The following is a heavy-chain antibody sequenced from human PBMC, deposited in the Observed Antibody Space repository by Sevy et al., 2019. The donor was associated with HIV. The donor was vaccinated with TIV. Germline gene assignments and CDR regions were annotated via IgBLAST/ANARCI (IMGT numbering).Heavy chain of an antibody. CDR3: ANEADYSSSWLNWFDP. V-gene: IGHV3-23*01. CDR1: GFTFSSYA. CDR2: ISGSGGST. D-gene: IGHD6-13*01. Sequence: GGSLRLSCAASGFTFSSYAMSWVRQAPGKGLEWDSAISGSGGSTYYADSVKRRFTISRDNSKNTLYLQMNSLRAEDTAVYYCANEADYSSSWLNWFDPWGQGTLVTVSS. J-gene: IGHJ5*02.